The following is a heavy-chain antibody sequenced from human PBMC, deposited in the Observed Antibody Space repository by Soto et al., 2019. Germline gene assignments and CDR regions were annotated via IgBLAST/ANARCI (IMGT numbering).Heavy chain of an antibody. D-gene: IGHD2-15*01. J-gene: IGHJ3*01. CDR2: ISHDGTNK. CDR1: GFSFSDSA. Sequence: QVHLVESGGGVVQPGRSLRLSCVASGFSFSDSALNWFRQAPGKGLDWGAAISHDGTNKYYADSVNDRFTISRDNSKNTLSLQMNSLRTEDKAVYYCAKSVRYCLGSSCSPEAFDVWGQGTQVSVSS. CDR3: AKSVRYCLGSSCSPEAFDV. V-gene: IGHV3-30*18.